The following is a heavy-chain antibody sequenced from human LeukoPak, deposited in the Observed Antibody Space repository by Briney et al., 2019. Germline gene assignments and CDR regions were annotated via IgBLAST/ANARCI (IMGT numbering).Heavy chain of an antibody. V-gene: IGHV3-23*01. D-gene: IGHD2-2*01. Sequence: GGSLRLSCAASGFTFSSYAMSWVRQAPGKGLEWVSAISGSGGSTYYADSVKGRFTISRDNSKNTLYLQMNSLRAEDTAVYYCARDVGDCSSTSCYFDYWGQGTLVTVSS. CDR3: ARDVGDCSSTSCYFDY. CDR2: ISGSGGST. J-gene: IGHJ4*02. CDR1: GFTFSSYA.